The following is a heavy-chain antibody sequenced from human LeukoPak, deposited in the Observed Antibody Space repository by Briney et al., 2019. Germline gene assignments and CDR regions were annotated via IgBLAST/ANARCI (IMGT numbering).Heavy chain of an antibody. J-gene: IGHJ4*02. V-gene: IGHV3-30-3*01. CDR2: ISYDGSNK. Sequence: PGGSLRLSCAASGFTFSSYAMHWVRQAPGKGLEWVAVISYDGSNKYYADSVKGRFTISRDNSKNTLCLQMNSLRAEDTAVYYCARDQARKAIFGVVIWGQGTLVTVSS. D-gene: IGHD3-3*01. CDR3: ARDQARKAIFGVVI. CDR1: GFTFSSYA.